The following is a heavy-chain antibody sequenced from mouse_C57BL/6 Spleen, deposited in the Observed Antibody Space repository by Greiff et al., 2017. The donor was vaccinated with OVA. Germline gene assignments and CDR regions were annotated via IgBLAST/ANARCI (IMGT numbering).Heavy chain of an antibody. CDR1: GYAFSSSW. V-gene: IGHV1-82*01. CDR2: IYPGDGDT. J-gene: IGHJ3*01. Sequence: QVQLQQSGPELVKPGASVKISCKASGYAFSSSWMNWVKQRPGKGLEWIGRIYPGDGDTNYDGKFKGKATLTADKSSSTAYMQLSSLTSEDSAVDFCARSTTVVDEDWFAYWGQGTLVTVSA. D-gene: IGHD1-1*01. CDR3: ARSTTVVDEDWFAY.